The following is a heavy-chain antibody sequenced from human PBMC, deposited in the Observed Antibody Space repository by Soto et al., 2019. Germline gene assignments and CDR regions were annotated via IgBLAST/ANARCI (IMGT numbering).Heavy chain of an antibody. Sequence: QVQLQESGPGLVKASETLSLTCTVSSGSMSTYYWSWIRQPVGKGLEWIGRIYSSGSTLYNPSLKSRVTMSVDTSKNQFSLKLSSVTAADTAVYYCAGGAAADYFDYWGQGTLVTVSS. CDR1: SGSMSTYY. J-gene: IGHJ4*02. CDR2: IYSSGST. D-gene: IGHD6-13*01. CDR3: AGGAAADYFDY. V-gene: IGHV4-4*07.